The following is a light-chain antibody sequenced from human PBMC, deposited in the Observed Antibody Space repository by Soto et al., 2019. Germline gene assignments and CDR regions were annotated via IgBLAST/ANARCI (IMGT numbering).Light chain of an antibody. J-gene: IGKJ1*01. Sequence: EVVVTQSPDTLSLSPGETATLSCRASQSVSSSVAWYQHKPGQSPRLVVYSGDKRAPGIPPRFSGSGSETDLTLTISSQERDDFEIYYCQQRYSWLRAFGPGTKVEVK. CDR3: QQRYSWLRA. CDR1: QSVSSS. CDR2: SGD. V-gene: IGKV3-11*01.